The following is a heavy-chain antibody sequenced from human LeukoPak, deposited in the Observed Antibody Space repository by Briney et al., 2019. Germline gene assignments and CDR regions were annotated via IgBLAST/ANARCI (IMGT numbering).Heavy chain of an antibody. CDR3: AKSGYDYPPHFDY. CDR1: GYSIISGYF. J-gene: IGHJ4*02. Sequence: SETLSLTCAVSGYSIISGYFWGWIPQPPGKGLEWNGTIYHSGSTYYNPSLKSRVTISVDTSKNQFSLKLSSVTAADTAVYFCAKSGYDYPPHFDYWGQGTLVTVSS. V-gene: IGHV4-38-2*01. D-gene: IGHD5-12*01. CDR2: IYHSGST.